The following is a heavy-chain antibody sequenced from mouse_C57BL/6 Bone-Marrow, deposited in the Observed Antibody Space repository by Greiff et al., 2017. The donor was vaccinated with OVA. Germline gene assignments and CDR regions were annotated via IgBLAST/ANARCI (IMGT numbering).Heavy chain of an antibody. Sequence: QVQLKQPGPELVKPGASVKLSCKASGYTFTSYWMHWVKQRPGQGLEWIGQIYPGDGDTNYNGKFKGKATLTADKSSSTAYMQLSSLTSEDSAVYFCARLSTTVRDYWGQGTTLTVSS. D-gene: IGHD1-1*01. CDR1: GYTFTSYW. J-gene: IGHJ2*01. CDR3: ARLSTTVRDY. V-gene: IGHV1-80*01. CDR2: IYPGDGDT.